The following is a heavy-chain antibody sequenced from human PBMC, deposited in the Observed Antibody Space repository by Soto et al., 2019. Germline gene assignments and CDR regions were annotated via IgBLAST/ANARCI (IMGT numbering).Heavy chain of an antibody. J-gene: IGHJ4*02. CDR3: ARAGSENDY. CDR2: IKEDGSER. V-gene: IGHV3-7*05. CDR1: GFTFSNYW. D-gene: IGHD3-10*01. Sequence: EVQLVESGGGLVQPGGSLRLSCAASGFTFSNYWMSWVRQAPGKGLEWVANIKEDGSERNYVDSVKGRLTISRDNAKNSLYLQLNSRRAEDTAVYYCARAGSENDYWGQGTLVTVSS.